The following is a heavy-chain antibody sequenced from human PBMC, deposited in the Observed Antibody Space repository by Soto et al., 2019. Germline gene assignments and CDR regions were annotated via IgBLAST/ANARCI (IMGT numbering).Heavy chain of an antibody. CDR1: GYTFTGYY. CDR3: ARGGATSFGVVHYYYYGMDV. Sequence: ASVKVSCKASGYTFTGYYMHWVRQAPGQGLEWMGWINPNSGGTNYAQKFQDWVSMTSDTSISTAYMDLSRLRSDDTAVYYCARGGATSFGVVHYYYYGMDVWGQGTKVTVSS. V-gene: IGHV1-2*04. D-gene: IGHD3-3*01. CDR2: INPNSGGT. J-gene: IGHJ6*02.